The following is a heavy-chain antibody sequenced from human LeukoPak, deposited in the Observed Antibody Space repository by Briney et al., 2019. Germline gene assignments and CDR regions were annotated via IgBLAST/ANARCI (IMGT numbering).Heavy chain of an antibody. CDR1: GGSISSSSYY. Sequence: SETLSLTCTVSGGSISSSSYYWGWIRQPPGKGLEWIGSIYYSGSTYYNPSLKSRVTISVDTSKNQFSLRVSSVTAADTAVYYCAREGGGTYYPHYYFDYWGQGTLVTVSS. D-gene: IGHD2-15*01. V-gene: IGHV4-39*07. J-gene: IGHJ4*02. CDR2: IYYSGST. CDR3: AREGGGTYYPHYYFDY.